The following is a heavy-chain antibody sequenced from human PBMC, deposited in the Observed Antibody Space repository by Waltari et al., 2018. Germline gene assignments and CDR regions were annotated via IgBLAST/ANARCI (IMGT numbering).Heavy chain of an antibody. V-gene: IGHV1-2*02. CDR2: MNPKSGAT. D-gene: IGHD3-3*01. CDR1: GYTFSDSY. CDR3: ARDLFPNFWSGYGFDI. J-gene: IGHJ3*02. Sequence: QVHLVQSGAEVKKPGASVRVSCKTSGYTFSDSYIYWVRQAPGQGLEWRGWMNPKSGATNPAQKYQGRVTMTRDTSTSTVYMELRGLTSDDTAIYYCARDLFPNFWSGYGFDIWGQGTKVTVSS.